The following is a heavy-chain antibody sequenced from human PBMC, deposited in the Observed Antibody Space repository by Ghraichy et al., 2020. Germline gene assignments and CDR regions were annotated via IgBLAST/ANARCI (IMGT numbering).Heavy chain of an antibody. V-gene: IGHV3-33*01. CDR1: GFTFSSYG. CDR3: ARETGATGGFDY. J-gene: IGHJ4*02. Sequence: GGSLRLSCAASGFTFSSYGMHWVRQAPGKGLEWVAVIWYDGSNKYYADSVKGRFTISRDNSKNTLYLQMNSLRAEDTAVYYCARETGATGGFDYWGQGTLVTVSS. D-gene: IGHD1-26*01. CDR2: IWYDGSNK.